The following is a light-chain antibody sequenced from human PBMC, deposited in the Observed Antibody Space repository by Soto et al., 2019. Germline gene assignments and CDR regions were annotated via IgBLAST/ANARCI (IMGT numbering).Light chain of an antibody. CDR3: QQYGSSPFT. Sequence: EIVFTQSPGTLSLSPGERATLSCRASQSVSSSYLAWYQQKPGQAPRLLIYGASSRATGIPDRFSGSESGTDFTLTISRXEPEDFAVYYCQQYGSSPFTFGPGTKVDIK. J-gene: IGKJ3*01. CDR1: QSVSSSY. CDR2: GAS. V-gene: IGKV3-20*01.